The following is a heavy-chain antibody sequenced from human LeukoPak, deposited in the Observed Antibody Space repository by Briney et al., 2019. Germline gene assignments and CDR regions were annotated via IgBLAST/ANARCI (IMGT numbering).Heavy chain of an antibody. CDR2: SYSGGTT. CDR1: GFTISNTE. Sequence: PGGSLRLSCAVSGFTISNTEMSWVRQAPGKGPEWVLVSYSGGTTYYADSVKGRFTISRDISKNTVDLQMSSLRVEDTAVYHCRGWLGSFDVWGQGTMVTVSS. D-gene: IGHD6-19*01. V-gene: IGHV3-53*01. CDR3: RGWLGSFDV. J-gene: IGHJ3*01.